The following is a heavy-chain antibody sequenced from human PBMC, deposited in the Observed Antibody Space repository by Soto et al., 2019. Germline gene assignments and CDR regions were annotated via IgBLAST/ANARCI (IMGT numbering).Heavy chain of an antibody. Sequence: EVQLVESGGGLVQPGRSLRLSCAASGFTFSSSWMHWVRQAPGEGLEWVSRINSDGSITSYADYLKGRVTISRDNAKNTLYLQMNSLRVEDTAVYYCSRVETSTRTVYWGQGTLVTVS. CDR3: SRVETSTRTVY. D-gene: IGHD1-1*01. CDR1: GFTFSSSW. CDR2: INSDGSIT. J-gene: IGHJ4*02. V-gene: IGHV3-74*01.